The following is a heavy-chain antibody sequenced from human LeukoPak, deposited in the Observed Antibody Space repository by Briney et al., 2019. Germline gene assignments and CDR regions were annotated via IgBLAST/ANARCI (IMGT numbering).Heavy chain of an antibody. D-gene: IGHD3-22*01. Sequence: SETLSLTCTVSGGSISSHYWSWIRQPPGKGLEWIGYIYYSGSTNYNPSLKSRVTISVDTSKNQFSLKLSSVTAADTAVYYCASSTYYYDSSGPDAFDIWGQGTMVTVSS. V-gene: IGHV4-59*11. CDR1: GGSISSHY. CDR3: ASSTYYYDSSGPDAFDI. J-gene: IGHJ3*02. CDR2: IYYSGST.